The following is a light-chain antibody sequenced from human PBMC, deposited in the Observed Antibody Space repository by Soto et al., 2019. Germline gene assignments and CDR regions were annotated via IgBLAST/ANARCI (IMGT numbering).Light chain of an antibody. Sequence: DIQMTQSPSSLSASVGDRVTITCRASQSISNNLNWYQQKPGKAPKLLIYAASSLENGVPSSFSGSGSGTDFTLTIRSLQSEDFATYYCQQTYSAPYSFGQGTKLEIK. CDR2: AAS. V-gene: IGKV1-39*01. CDR3: QQTYSAPYS. J-gene: IGKJ2*01. CDR1: QSISNN.